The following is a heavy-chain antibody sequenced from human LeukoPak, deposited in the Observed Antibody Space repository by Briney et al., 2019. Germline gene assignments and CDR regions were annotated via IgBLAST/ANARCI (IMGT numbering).Heavy chain of an antibody. Sequence: PGRSLRLSCVASGFTFSSYAMHWVRQAPGKGLEWVAVISYDGSNKYYADSVKGRFTISRDNSKNTLYLQMNSLRAEDTAVYYCERALGGLDPWGQGTLVTVSS. V-gene: IGHV3-30*04. CDR2: ISYDGSNK. CDR3: ERALGGLDP. J-gene: IGHJ5*02. CDR1: GFTFSSYA. D-gene: IGHD3-16*01.